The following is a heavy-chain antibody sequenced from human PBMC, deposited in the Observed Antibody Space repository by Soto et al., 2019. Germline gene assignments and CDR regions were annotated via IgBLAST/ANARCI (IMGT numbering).Heavy chain of an antibody. CDR3: ARVGYCSGGSCYVSSPWYYYYGMDV. D-gene: IGHD2-15*01. V-gene: IGHV3-21*01. J-gene: IGHJ6*02. Sequence: PWGSMRLSCSASGFPFSSYSMNWVRQAPGKGLEWVSSISSSSSYIYYADSVKGRFTISRDNAKNSLYLQMNSLRAEDTAVYYCARVGYCSGGSCYVSSPWYYYYGMDVWGQGTTVTVSS. CDR1: GFPFSSYS. CDR2: ISSSSSYI.